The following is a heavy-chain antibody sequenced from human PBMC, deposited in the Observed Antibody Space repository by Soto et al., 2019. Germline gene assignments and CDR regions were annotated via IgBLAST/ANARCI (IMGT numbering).Heavy chain of an antibody. CDR1: GYTFTSYG. CDR2: ISAYNGNT. D-gene: IGHD3-22*01. V-gene: IGHV1-18*01. Sequence: ASVKVSCKASGYTFTSYGISWVRQAPGQGLEWMGWISAYNGNTNYAQKLQGRVTMTTDTSTSTAYMELRSLRSDDTAVYYCARDEYYYDSSGYYYALQLDYWDQGTLVTVSS. CDR3: ARDEYYYDSSGYYYALQLDY. J-gene: IGHJ4*02.